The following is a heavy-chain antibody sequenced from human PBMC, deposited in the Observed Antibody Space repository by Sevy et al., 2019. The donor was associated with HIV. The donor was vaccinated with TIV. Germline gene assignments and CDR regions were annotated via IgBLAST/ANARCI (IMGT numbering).Heavy chain of an antibody. J-gene: IGHJ3*02. Sequence: GSLRLCCAASGFMFSSYAMSWVRQAPGKGLEWVSAISGSGGITYYADSLKGRFTISRDNSKNTLYLQMKSLRAEDTAVYYCAKVGWSGYYDIWGQGTMVTVSS. D-gene: IGHD3-3*01. CDR2: ISGSGGIT. V-gene: IGHV3-23*01. CDR3: AKVGWSGYYDI. CDR1: GFMFSSYA.